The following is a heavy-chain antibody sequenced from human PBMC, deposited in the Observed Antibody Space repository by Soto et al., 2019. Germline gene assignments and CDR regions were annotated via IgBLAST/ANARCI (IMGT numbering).Heavy chain of an antibody. J-gene: IGHJ4*02. V-gene: IGHV1-2*02. CDR3: ARVNVAVVTDTRKFCFDC. CDR2: INPNTGGT. Sequence: ASVKVSCKASGYTFTGYYMHWVRQAPGQGLEWMGWINPNTGGTNYAQKFQGRVTMTRDTSISTAYMELSRLRSDDTAVYYCARVNVAVVTDTRKFCFDCWGQGTLVSVSS. D-gene: IGHD2-15*01. CDR1: GYTFTGYY.